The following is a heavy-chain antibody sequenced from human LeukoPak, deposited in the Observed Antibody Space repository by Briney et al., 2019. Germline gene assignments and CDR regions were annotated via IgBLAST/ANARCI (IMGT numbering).Heavy chain of an antibody. Sequence: ASVKVSCKASGYTFTSYGISWVRQAPGQGLEWMGWISTYNGNTNYAQKLQGRVTMTTDTSTSTAYMELRSLRSDDTAVYYCARDLHRVVVRGVPHYYYYMDVWGKGTTVTVSS. V-gene: IGHV1-18*01. D-gene: IGHD3-10*01. CDR1: GYTFTSYG. CDR2: ISTYNGNT. CDR3: ARDLHRVVVRGVPHYYYYMDV. J-gene: IGHJ6*03.